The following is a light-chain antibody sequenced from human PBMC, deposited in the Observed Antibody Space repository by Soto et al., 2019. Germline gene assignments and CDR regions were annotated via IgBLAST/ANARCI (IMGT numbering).Light chain of an antibody. V-gene: IGKV1-5*01. CDR1: QSISIW. J-gene: IGKJ1*01. Sequence: DIQMTQSPSTLSASVGDRVTITCRASQSISIWLAWYQQRPGKAPNLLIYDASTLESGVSSRFNGSGSGTEFTLTISSLQPDDFATYYCQQYDSYSPWTFGQGTKVEIK. CDR2: DAS. CDR3: QQYDSYSPWT.